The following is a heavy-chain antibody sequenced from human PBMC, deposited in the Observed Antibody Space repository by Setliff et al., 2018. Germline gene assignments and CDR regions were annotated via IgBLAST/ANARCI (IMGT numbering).Heavy chain of an antibody. Sequence: ASVKVSCKASGYTFTSYDINWVRQATGQGREWMGWMNPNSGNTGYAQKLQGRVTFTSNTSTNTAYMALSSLISEDTAVYYCARGPSWQGGAYYFDFWGQGTLVTVSS. D-gene: IGHD1-26*01. CDR2: MNPNSGNT. CDR3: ARGPSWQGGAYYFDF. CDR1: GYTFTSYD. V-gene: IGHV1-8*03. J-gene: IGHJ4*02.